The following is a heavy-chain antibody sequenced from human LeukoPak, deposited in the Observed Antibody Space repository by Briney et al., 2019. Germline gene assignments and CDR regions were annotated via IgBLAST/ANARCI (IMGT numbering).Heavy chain of an antibody. V-gene: IGHV3-48*01. CDR3: ASDYYDSSGYGGKDAFDI. D-gene: IGHD3-22*01. CDR1: GFTFSSYS. Sequence: GGSLRLSCAASGFTFSSYSMNWVRQAPGKGLEWVSYISSSSSTIYYADSVKGRFTISRDNAKNSLYLQMNSLRAEDTAVYYCASDYYDSSGYGGKDAFDIWGQGTMVTVSS. J-gene: IGHJ3*02. CDR2: ISSSSSTI.